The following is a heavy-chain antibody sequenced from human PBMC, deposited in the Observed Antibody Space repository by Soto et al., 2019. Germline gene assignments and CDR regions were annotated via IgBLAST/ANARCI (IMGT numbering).Heavy chain of an antibody. CDR2: ISTSGATR. D-gene: IGHD6-19*01. CDR3: ARFFGSGFAY. Sequence: EVQLVESGGGLVQPGGYLRLSCVASGFTFSTDSINWVRQAPGKGLEWVAHISTSGATRYYADSVKGRFTISRDNAKTSLSLQVDSLRKEETAVYYCARFFGSGFAYWCQGTLVTVSA. CDR1: GFTFSTDS. J-gene: IGHJ4*02. V-gene: IGHV3-48*02.